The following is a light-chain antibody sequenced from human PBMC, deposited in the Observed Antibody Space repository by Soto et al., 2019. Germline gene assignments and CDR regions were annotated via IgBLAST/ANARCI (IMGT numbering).Light chain of an antibody. V-gene: IGKV3-11*01. J-gene: IGKJ2*01. Sequence: EIVLTQSPATLSLSPGERATLSCRASQSVSSYLAWYQQKPGQAPRLLIYDASNRATGIPARFSGSGSGTDFTLTISSLEPEDFAVYYCQQRSNWQNTFGQGTTLEIK. CDR2: DAS. CDR1: QSVSSY. CDR3: QQRSNWQNT.